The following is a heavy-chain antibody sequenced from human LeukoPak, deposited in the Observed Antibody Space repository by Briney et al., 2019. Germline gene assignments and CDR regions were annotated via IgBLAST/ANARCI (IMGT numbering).Heavy chain of an antibody. CDR1: GYSISSGYY. CDR2: IYHSGST. CDR3: AALSPGSTSSDY. V-gene: IGHV4-38-2*01. Sequence: PSETLSLTCAVSGYSISSGYYWGWIRQPPGKGLEWIGSIYHSGSTYYNPSLKSRVTISVDTSKNQFSLKLSSVPAADTAVYYCAALSPGSTSSDYWGQGTLVTVSS. D-gene: IGHD2-2*01. J-gene: IGHJ4*02.